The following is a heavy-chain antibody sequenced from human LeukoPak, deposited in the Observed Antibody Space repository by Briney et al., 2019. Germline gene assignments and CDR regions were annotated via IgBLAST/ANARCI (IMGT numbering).Heavy chain of an antibody. V-gene: IGHV3-66*01. J-gene: IGHJ6*02. Sequence: GGSLRLSCAASGFTVSSNYMSWVRQAPGKGLEWVSVIYSGGSTYYADSVKGRFTISRDNSKNTLYLQMNSLRAEDTAVYYCARDHLVRGDYYVWTSGAKGPRSPSP. CDR2: IYSGGST. CDR1: GFTVSSNY. CDR3: ARDHLVRGDYYVWTS. D-gene: IGHD3-10*01.